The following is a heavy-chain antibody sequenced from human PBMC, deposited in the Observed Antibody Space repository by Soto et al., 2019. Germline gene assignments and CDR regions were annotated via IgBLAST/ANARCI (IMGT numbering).Heavy chain of an antibody. CDR1: GFTFSNAW. V-gene: IGHV3-15*01. CDR3: TTEYIYGDYAVPRANYYMDV. J-gene: IGHJ6*03. CDR2: IKSKTDGGTT. Sequence: SGGSLRLSCAASGFTFSNAWMSWVRQAPGKGLEWVGRIKSKTDGGTTDYAAPVKGRFTISRDDSKNTLYLQMNSLKTEDTAVYYCTTEYIYGDYAVPRANYYMDVWGKGTTVTVSS. D-gene: IGHD4-17*01.